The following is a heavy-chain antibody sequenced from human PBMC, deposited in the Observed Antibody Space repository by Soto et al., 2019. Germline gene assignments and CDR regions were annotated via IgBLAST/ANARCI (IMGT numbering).Heavy chain of an antibody. CDR1: GFTFSSYG. J-gene: IGHJ5*02. D-gene: IGHD7-27*01. Sequence: GGSLRLSCAASGFTFSSYGMHWVRQAPGKGLEWVAVISYDGSNKYYADSVKGRFTISRDNSKNTLYLQMNSLRAEDTAVYYCAKETKNKLGQPPSGSWGQGTLVTVSS. CDR2: ISYDGSNK. CDR3: AKETKNKLGQPPSGS. V-gene: IGHV3-30*18.